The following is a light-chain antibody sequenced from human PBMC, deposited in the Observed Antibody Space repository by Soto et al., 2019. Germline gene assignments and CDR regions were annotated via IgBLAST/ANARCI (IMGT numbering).Light chain of an antibody. CDR1: SGHSSYA. CDR2: LNSDGSH. V-gene: IGLV4-69*01. J-gene: IGLJ1*01. CDR3: QTWGTGPFV. Sequence: QSVLTQSPSASASLGASVKLTCTLSSGHSSYAIAWHQQQPEKGPRYLMKLNSDGSHSKGDGIPDRFSGSSSGAERYLTISSLQSEDEADYYCQTWGTGPFVFGTGTKADRP.